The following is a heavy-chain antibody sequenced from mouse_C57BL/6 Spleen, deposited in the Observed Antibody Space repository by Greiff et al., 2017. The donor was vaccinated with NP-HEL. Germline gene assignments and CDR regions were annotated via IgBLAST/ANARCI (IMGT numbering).Heavy chain of an antibody. V-gene: IGHV6-3*01. CDR1: GFTFRNYW. J-gene: IGHJ3*01. D-gene: IGHD2-2*01. CDR2: LRLKSDHYAT. CDR3: TGEGGYDRTWFAY. Sequence: EVQLVESGGGFVQPGGSMKLSCVASGFTFRNYWMNWVRPSPETGLEWVAQLRLKSDHYATHYAEAVKGRFTISRDDSKSSVYLQMNNLSAEDTGIYYCTGEGGYDRTWFAYWGQGTLVTVSA.